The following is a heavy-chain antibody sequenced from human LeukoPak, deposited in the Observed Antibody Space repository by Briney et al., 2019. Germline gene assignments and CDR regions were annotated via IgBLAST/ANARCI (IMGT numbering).Heavy chain of an antibody. Sequence: ASVKVSCKASGGTFSSYAISWVRQAPGQGLEWMGRIIPILGIANYAQKFQGRVTITADKSTSTAYMELSSLRSEDTAVYYCARDHGAIRRSNLAYWGQGTLVTVSS. J-gene: IGHJ4*02. CDR2: IIPILGIA. CDR1: GGTFSSYA. D-gene: IGHD1-26*01. CDR3: ARDHGAIRRSNLAY. V-gene: IGHV1-69*04.